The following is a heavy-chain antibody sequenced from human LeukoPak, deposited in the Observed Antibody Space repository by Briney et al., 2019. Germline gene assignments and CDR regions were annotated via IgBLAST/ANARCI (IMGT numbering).Heavy chain of an antibody. Sequence: SETLSLTCIVSGGSISSSSYYWGWIRQPPGKGLEWIGIMYYSGNTYYNPSLKSRVIISVDTSKNHFSLKVTSVTVADTAVYYCARMVQLARPWFDPWGQGTLVTVSS. D-gene: IGHD1-1*01. CDR3: ARMVQLARPWFDP. V-gene: IGHV4-39*02. J-gene: IGHJ5*02. CDR2: MYYSGNT. CDR1: GGSISSSSYY.